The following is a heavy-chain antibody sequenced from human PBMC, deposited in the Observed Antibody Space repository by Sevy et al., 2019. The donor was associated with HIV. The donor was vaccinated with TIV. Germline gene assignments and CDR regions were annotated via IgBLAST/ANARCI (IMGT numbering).Heavy chain of an antibody. Sequence: SETLSLTCAVHDGSFSGYYWNWIRQLPGKGLEWIGEINESGITYYNPSLKSRVTISVDTSKKQFSLKLNSVTAVDSAVYLCARSPPVVVVPGAPSWFDPWGQGTLVTVS. D-gene: IGHD2-2*01. CDR2: INESGIT. V-gene: IGHV4-34*01. CDR1: DGSFSGYY. J-gene: IGHJ5*02. CDR3: ARSPPVVVVPGAPSWFDP.